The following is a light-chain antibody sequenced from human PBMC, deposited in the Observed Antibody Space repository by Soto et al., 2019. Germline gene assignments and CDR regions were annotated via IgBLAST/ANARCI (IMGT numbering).Light chain of an antibody. CDR2: EGS. CDR1: SSDVGSYNL. J-gene: IGLJ2*01. CDR3: CSYAGSRVV. Sequence: QSALTQPASVSGSPGQSITISCTGTSSDVGSYNLVSWYQQHPGKAPKLMIYEGSKRPSGVSNRFSGSKSGNTASLTISGLQAEDEADYYCCSYAGSRVVFGGGTKLTLL. V-gene: IGLV2-23*01.